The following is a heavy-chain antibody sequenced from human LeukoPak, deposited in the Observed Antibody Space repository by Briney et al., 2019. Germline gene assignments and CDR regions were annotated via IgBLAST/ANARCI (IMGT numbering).Heavy chain of an antibody. CDR1: GFTFSSYG. Sequence: PGGSLRLSCAASGFTFSSYGMSWVRQAPGKGLGWVSAISGSGGSTYYADSVKGRFTISRDNSKSTLYLQMNSLRAEDTAVYYCAKEGKRLWFGEAAGYYYYMDVWGKGTTVTISS. V-gene: IGHV3-23*01. CDR2: ISGSGGST. D-gene: IGHD3-10*01. CDR3: AKEGKRLWFGEAAGYYYYMDV. J-gene: IGHJ6*03.